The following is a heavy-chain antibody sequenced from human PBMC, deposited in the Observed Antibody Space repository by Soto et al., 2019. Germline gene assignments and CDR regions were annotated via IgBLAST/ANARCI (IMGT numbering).Heavy chain of an antibody. J-gene: IGHJ4*02. Sequence: GASVKVSCKASGGTFSSYAISWVRQAPGQGLEWMGGIIPIFGTANYAQKFQGRVTITADESTSTAYMELSSLRSEDTAVYYCARTSSVATIPPQNWGQGTLVTVSS. CDR3: ARTSSVATIPPQN. CDR1: GGTFSSYA. V-gene: IGHV1-69*13. D-gene: IGHD5-12*01. CDR2: IIPIFGTA.